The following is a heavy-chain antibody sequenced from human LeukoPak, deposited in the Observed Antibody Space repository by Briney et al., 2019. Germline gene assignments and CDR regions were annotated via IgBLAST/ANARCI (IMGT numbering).Heavy chain of an antibody. CDR1: GFTFDDYA. V-gene: IGHV3-9*01. Sequence: GRSLRLSCAASGFTFDDYAMHWVRQAPGKGLEWVSGISWNSGSIGYAVSVKGRFTISRDNAKNSLYLQMNSLRAEDTALYYCAKGSSGWYQDAFDIWGQGTMVTVSS. CDR3: AKGSSGWYQDAFDI. J-gene: IGHJ3*02. D-gene: IGHD6-19*01. CDR2: ISWNSGSI.